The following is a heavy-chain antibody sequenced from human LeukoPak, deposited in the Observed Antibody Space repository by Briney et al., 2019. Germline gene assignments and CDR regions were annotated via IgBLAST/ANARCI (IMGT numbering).Heavy chain of an antibody. Sequence: SEPLSLTCTVSGGSFSRSGYYWGWIPQPPGRGRVWIGSIYYSGSTYYNPSLKSRVTISVDTSKNQFSLKLSSVTAADTAVYYCARLPLGDDAFDIWGQGTMVTVSS. CDR3: ARLPLGDDAFDI. CDR1: GGSFSRSGYY. CDR2: IYYSGST. J-gene: IGHJ3*02. D-gene: IGHD3-16*01. V-gene: IGHV4-39*01.